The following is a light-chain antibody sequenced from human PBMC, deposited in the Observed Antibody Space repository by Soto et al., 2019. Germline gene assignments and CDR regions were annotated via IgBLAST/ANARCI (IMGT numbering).Light chain of an antibody. J-gene: IGKJ5*01. CDR2: DAS. CDR1: QSVSSY. CDR3: QQRSNSIT. V-gene: IGKV3-11*01. Sequence: EIVLTQSPATLSLSPGERATLSCRASQSVSSYLASYQEQPCQPARLLIYDASNRATGIPAQFSGSWSGTNFPLTISSLEPEDFAVYFCQQRSNSITFGQGIRLEIK.